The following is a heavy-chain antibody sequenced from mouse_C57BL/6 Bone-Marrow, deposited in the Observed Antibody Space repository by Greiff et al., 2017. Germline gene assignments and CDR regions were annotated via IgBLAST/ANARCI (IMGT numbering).Heavy chain of an antibody. Sequence: VQLVESGPGLVQPSQSLSITCTVSGFSLTSYGVHWVRQSPGQGLEWLGVIWRGGSTDYNAAFMSRLSITKDNSKSQVFFKMNSLQADDTAIYYCAKKGDWEKDAMDYWGQGTSVTVSS. V-gene: IGHV2-5*01. CDR3: AKKGDWEKDAMDY. J-gene: IGHJ4*01. CDR2: IWRGGST. D-gene: IGHD4-1*01. CDR1: GFSLTSYG.